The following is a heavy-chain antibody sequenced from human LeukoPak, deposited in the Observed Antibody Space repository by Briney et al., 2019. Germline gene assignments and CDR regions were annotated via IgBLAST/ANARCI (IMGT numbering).Heavy chain of an antibody. CDR2: IYYSGST. D-gene: IGHD3-10*01. V-gene: IGHV4-59*01. CDR3: ARVGNYYGSGSYDY. Sequence: SETLSLTCTASGGSISSYYWSWIRQPPGKGLEWIGYIYYSGSTNYNPSLKSRVTISVDTSKNQFSLKLSSVTAADTAVYYCARVGNYYGSGSYDYWGQGTLVTVSS. J-gene: IGHJ4*02. CDR1: GGSISSYY.